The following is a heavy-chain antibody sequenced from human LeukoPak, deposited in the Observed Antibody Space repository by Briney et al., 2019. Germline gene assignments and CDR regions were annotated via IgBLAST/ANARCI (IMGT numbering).Heavy chain of an antibody. CDR3: ARGQGLELWLPYYYYMDV. V-gene: IGHV3-53*01. D-gene: IGHD5-18*01. J-gene: IGHJ6*03. CDR2: IYSGGST. CDR1: GFTVNSNY. Sequence: GGSLRLSCAASGFTVNSNYMSWVRPAPGKGLEWGSVIYSGGSTYYADPVKGQFTISRDNSKNTLYLQMNSLRAEDTAVYYCARGQGLELWLPYYYYMDVWGKGTTVTVSS.